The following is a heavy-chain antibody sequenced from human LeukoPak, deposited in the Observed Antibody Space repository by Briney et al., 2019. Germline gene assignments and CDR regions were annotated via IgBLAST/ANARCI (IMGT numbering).Heavy chain of an antibody. CDR3: ARDHYDFWSGYPVSFDP. CDR2: ISAYNGNT. D-gene: IGHD3-3*01. V-gene: IGHV1-18*01. Sequence: ASVKVSCKASVYTFTSYGISWVRQAPGQGLEWMGWISAYNGNTNYAQKLQGRVTMTTDTSTSTAYMELRSLRSDDTAVYYCARDHYDFWSGYPVSFDPWGQGTLVTVSS. J-gene: IGHJ5*02. CDR1: VYTFTSYG.